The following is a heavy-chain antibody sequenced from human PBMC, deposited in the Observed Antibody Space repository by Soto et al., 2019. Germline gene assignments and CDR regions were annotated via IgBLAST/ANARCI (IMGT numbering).Heavy chain of an antibody. CDR1: GGSISSGGYS. J-gene: IGHJ5*02. CDR3: ARDQLEGNWFDP. D-gene: IGHD1-1*01. V-gene: IGHV4-30-2*01. Sequence: QLQLQESGSGLVRPSQTLSLTCAVSGGSISSGGYSWDWIRQPPGKGLEWIGYIYHSGSNLYDPSLKSRVTISVDKTKNQFSLKLSSVTAEDTAVYYCARDQLEGNWFDPWCQGTLVTVSS. CDR2: IYHSGSN.